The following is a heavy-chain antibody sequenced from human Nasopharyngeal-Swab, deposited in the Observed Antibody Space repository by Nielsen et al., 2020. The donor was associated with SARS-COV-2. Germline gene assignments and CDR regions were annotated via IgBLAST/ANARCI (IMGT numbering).Heavy chain of an antibody. CDR2: INPNSGGT. CDR1: GYTFTGYY. Sequence: ASVKVSCKVSGYTFTGYYMHWVRQAPGQGLEWMGRINPNSGGTNYAQKFQGRVTMTRDTSISTAYMELSRLRSDDTAVYYCAREPRYSYGLFDPWGQGTLVTVSS. CDR3: AREPRYSYGLFDP. V-gene: IGHV1-2*06. J-gene: IGHJ5*02. D-gene: IGHD5-18*01.